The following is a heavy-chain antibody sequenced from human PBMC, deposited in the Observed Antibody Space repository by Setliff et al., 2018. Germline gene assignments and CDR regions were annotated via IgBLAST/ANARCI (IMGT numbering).Heavy chain of an antibody. V-gene: IGHV3-21*01. J-gene: IGHJ4*02. CDR2: ISGSSSNFI. D-gene: IGHD4-4*01. CDR1: GFTFSAST. CDR3: ARDSSNFIRVLDS. Sequence: GGSLRLSCAASGFTFSASTMSWVRQAPGKGLEWVSSISGSSSNFIYYADSVKGRFTISRDNAKNSLFLQMDNLRDEDTAQYFCARDSSNFIRVLDSWGQGTLVTVSS.